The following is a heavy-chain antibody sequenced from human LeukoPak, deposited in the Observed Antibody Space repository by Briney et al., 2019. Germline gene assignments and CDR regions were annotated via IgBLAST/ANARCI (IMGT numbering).Heavy chain of an antibody. D-gene: IGHD3-10*01. CDR3: AKEGTTMASGDDYYYYYMDV. CDR2: ISGGGFST. V-gene: IGHV3-23*01. J-gene: IGHJ6*03. CDR1: GFIFSSYG. Sequence: GGSLRLSCAASGFIFSSYGMGWVRQAPGKGLEWVSGISGGGFSTYYADSVKGRFTISRDKSSNTLFLQVNSVRGEDTAVYYCAKEGTTMASGDDYYYYYMDVWGKGTTVTISS.